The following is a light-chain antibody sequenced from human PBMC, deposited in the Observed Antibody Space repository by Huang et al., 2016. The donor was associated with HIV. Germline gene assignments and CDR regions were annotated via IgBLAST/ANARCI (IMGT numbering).Light chain of an antibody. Sequence: IQLTQSPSSLSASIGDRVTITCRASQGISSYLAWYQQKPGKALKLLIYAASTLQSGVPSRFSGSGSGTDFTLIISSLQPEDFATYYCQQLNTYPVTFGGGTKVEIK. CDR2: AAS. V-gene: IGKV1-9*01. CDR1: QGISSY. CDR3: QQLNTYPVT. J-gene: IGKJ4*01.